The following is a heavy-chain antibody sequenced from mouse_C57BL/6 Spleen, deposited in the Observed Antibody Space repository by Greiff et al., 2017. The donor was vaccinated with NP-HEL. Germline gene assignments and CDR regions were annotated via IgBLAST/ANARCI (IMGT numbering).Heavy chain of an antibody. J-gene: IGHJ4*01. Sequence: QVQLQQSGPGLVQPSQSLSITCTVSGFSLTSYGVHWVRQSPGKGLEWLGVIWSGGRTDYNAAFISRLSISKDNSKSQVFFKLNSLQADDTAIYYCARNLANLYAMDYWGQGTSVTVSS. CDR1: GFSLTSYG. CDR2: IWSGGRT. V-gene: IGHV2-2*01. CDR3: ARNLANLYAMDY. D-gene: IGHD6-1*01.